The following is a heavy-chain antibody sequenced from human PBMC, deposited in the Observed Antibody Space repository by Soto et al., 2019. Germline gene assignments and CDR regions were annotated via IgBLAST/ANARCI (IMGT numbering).Heavy chain of an antibody. Sequence: GESLKISCKVSGYTFTIYWIGWVRQMPGKGLEWMGIIYPSDSDTRYSPSFQGQVTISADQSINTAYLQWDSLKASDTAIDYCARPANTVADHFNLWGQGTPVTVSS. CDR1: GYTFTIYW. CDR2: IYPSDSDT. CDR3: ARPANTVADHFNL. V-gene: IGHV5-51*01. J-gene: IGHJ4*02. D-gene: IGHD4-17*01.